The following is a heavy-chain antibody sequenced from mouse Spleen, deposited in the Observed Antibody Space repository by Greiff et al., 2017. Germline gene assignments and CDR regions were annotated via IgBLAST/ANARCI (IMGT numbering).Heavy chain of an antibody. Sequence: QVQLQQPGAELVKPGASVKLSCKASGYTFTSYYMYWVKQRPGQGLEWIGGINPSNGGTNFNEKFKSKATLTVDKSSSTAYMQLSSLTSEDSAVYYCTSLYYYGSSHAMDYWGQGTSVTVSS. CDR2: INPSNGGT. CDR3: TSLYYYGSSHAMDY. D-gene: IGHD1-1*01. V-gene: IGHV1S81*02. J-gene: IGHJ4*01. CDR1: GYTFTSYY.